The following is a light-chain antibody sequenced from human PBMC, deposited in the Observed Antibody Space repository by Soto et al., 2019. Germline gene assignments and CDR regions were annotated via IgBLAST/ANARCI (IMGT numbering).Light chain of an antibody. CDR2: EVT. J-gene: IGLJ1*01. CDR1: SSDVGSFNY. CDR3: VSYATSTPLYG. Sequence: QSVLTQPASVSWSPGQSITISCTATSSDVGSFNYVSWYQHHPGKAPKLMIYEVTSRPSGVSNRFSGSKSGNTASLTISGLQAKNEPDYYGVSYATSTPLYGFGSATKATV. V-gene: IGLV2-14*01.